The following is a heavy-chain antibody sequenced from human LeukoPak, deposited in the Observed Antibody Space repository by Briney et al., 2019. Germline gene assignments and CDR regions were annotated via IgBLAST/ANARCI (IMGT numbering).Heavy chain of an antibody. CDR2: INHSGST. D-gene: IGHD3-22*01. CDR1: GGPFNGYY. V-gene: IGHV4-34*01. J-gene: IGHJ4*02. CDR3: ARVGYDSGGYYPTFDY. Sequence: PSETLSLTCAVYGGPFNGYYWSWIRQPPGKGLEWLGEINHSGSTNYNPSLKSRVTISIHTSKNQFSLKLNSVTAADTAIYYCARVGYDSGGYYPTFDYWGQGTLVTVSS.